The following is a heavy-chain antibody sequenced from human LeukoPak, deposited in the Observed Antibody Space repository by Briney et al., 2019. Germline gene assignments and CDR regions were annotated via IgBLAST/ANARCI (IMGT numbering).Heavy chain of an antibody. J-gene: IGHJ6*03. D-gene: IGHD6-13*01. V-gene: IGHV3-30*04. CDR2: LSYAGID. Sequence: GGSLRLSCAASGFTFSRYTIHWVRQAPGKGLEWVAVLSYAGIDNYADSVKGRFTISRDNSKNTLYLQMTSLRPEDTAVYYCARDQGSSSWYSLYYYHYYMDVWGKGTTVTVSS. CDR3: ARDQGSSSWYSLYYYHYYMDV. CDR1: GFTFSRYT.